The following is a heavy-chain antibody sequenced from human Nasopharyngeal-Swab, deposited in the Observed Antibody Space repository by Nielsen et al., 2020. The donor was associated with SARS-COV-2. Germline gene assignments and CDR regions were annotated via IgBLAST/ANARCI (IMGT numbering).Heavy chain of an antibody. CDR1: GGSVSSGSYY. J-gene: IGHJ6*03. CDR3: ARYSGSYYRGYMDV. CDR2: IYYSGST. V-gene: IGHV4-61*01. D-gene: IGHD1-26*01. Sequence: SETLSLTCTVSGGSVSSGSYYWSWIRQPPGKGLEWIGYIYYSGSTNYNPSLKSRVTISVDTSENQFSLKLSSVTAADTAVYYCARYSGSYYRGYMDVWGKGTTVTVSS.